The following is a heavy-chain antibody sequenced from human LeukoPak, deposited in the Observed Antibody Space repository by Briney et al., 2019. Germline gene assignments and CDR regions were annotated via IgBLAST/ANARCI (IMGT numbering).Heavy chain of an antibody. J-gene: IGHJ4*02. CDR3: ARYDSSGYFDY. CDR2: IYYSGST. D-gene: IGHD3-22*01. Sequence: PSETLSLTCTVSGGSISSGDYYWSWIRQPPGKGLEWIGYIYYSGSTYYNPSLKSRVTISVDTSKSQFSLKLSSVTAADTAVYYCARYDSSGYFDYWGQGTLVTVSS. V-gene: IGHV4-30-4*01. CDR1: GGSISSGDYY.